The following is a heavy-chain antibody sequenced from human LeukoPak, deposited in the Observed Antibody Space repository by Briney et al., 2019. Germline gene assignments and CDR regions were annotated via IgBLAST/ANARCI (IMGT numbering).Heavy chain of an antibody. D-gene: IGHD2-21*02. CDR2: ISSSSSYI. Sequence: TGGSLRLSCAASGFTFSSYSMTWVRQAPGKGLEWVSSISSSSSYIYYADSVKGRYTISRDNAKNSLYLQMNSLRAEDTAVYYCARDYCGGGCYFSDYWGQGTLVTVSS. CDR1: GFTFSSYS. J-gene: IGHJ4*02. V-gene: IGHV3-21*01. CDR3: ARDYCGGGCYFSDY.